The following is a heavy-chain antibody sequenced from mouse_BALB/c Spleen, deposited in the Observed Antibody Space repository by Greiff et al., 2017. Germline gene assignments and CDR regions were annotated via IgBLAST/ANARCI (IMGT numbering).Heavy chain of an antibody. CDR1: GFSLTSYG. CDR3: ARARDRRESFDY. V-gene: IGHV2-9*02. Sequence: VKLVESGPGLVAPSQSLSITCTVSGFSLTSYGVHWVRQPPGKGLEWLGVIWAGGSTNYNSALMSRLSISKDNSKSQVFLKMNSLQTDDTAMYYCARARDRRESFDYWGQGTTLTVSS. CDR2: IWAGGST. J-gene: IGHJ2*01. D-gene: IGHD3-3*01.